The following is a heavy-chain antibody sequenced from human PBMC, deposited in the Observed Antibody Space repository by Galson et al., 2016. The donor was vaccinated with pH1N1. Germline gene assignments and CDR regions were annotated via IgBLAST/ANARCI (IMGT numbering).Heavy chain of an antibody. J-gene: IGHJ6*03. V-gene: IGHV4-31*03. CDR3: AMVPRGEFLYYMDV. CDR2: IYYSGST. Sequence: TLSLTCTVSGGSISIGNSYWSWIRQHPGKGLEWIGYIYYSGSTYYNPSLKSRVSISVDTSKNQFSLQLRSVTAADTAVYYCAMVPRGEFLYYMDVWGKGTTVTVSS. D-gene: IGHD3-16*01. CDR1: GGSISIGNSY.